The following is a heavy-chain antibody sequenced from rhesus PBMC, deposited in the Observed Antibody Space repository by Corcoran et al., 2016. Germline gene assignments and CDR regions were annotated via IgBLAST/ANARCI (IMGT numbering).Heavy chain of an antibody. D-gene: IGHD3-9*01. V-gene: IGHV4-80*01. Sequence: QVQLQESGPGLVKPSETLSLTCAVFGGSFRSYWWTWIRQPPGKGLEWIGEINGYSGSTNYNPSLQSRVTISRDVSKNQFSLKLTSVTAADTAVYYCTSPIRYRFDVWGPGVLVSVSS. CDR2: INGYSGST. CDR3: TSPIRYRFDV. J-gene: IGHJ5-1*01. CDR1: GGSFRSYW.